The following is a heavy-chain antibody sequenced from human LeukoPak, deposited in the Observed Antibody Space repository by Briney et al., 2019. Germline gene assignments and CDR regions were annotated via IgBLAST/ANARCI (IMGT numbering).Heavy chain of an antibody. D-gene: IGHD4-23*01. CDR2: IWYNGNT. Sequence: GGSLRLSCAASGFTFSTYGMHWVRQAPGKGLEWVSDIWYNGNTYYADSVKGQLTISTDNSKSTLYLQMNSLRAEDTAVYYCAREEGVDGTSGINNWGQGTLVIVSS. CDR3: AREEGVDGTSGINN. CDR1: GFTFSTYG. V-gene: IGHV3-33*01. J-gene: IGHJ4*02.